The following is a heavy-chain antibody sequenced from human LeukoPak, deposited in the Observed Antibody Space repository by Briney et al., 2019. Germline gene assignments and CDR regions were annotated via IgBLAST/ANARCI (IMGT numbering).Heavy chain of an antibody. CDR1: GFTFSSYA. V-gene: IGHV3-23*01. CDR3: AKDLLGYDSSGYTDAFDI. D-gene: IGHD3-22*01. CDR2: ISGSGGST. J-gene: IGHJ3*02. Sequence: GGSLRLSCAASGFTFSSYAMSWVRQAPGKGLEWVSAISGSGGSTYYADSVKGRFTISRDNSKNTLYLQINSLRAEDTAVYYCAKDLLGYDSSGYTDAFDIWGQGTMVTVSS.